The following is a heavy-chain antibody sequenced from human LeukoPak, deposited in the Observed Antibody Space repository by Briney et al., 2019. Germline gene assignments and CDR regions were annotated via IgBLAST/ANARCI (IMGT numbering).Heavy chain of an antibody. J-gene: IGHJ6*03. CDR3: ARHGYPVYYYYMDV. Sequence: GASVKVSCKTSGYTFTSYGISWVRQAPGQGLEWMGWISADNGKTNYAQKLQGRVTMTTDTSTTTAYMELRSLRSDDTAVYYCARHGYPVYYYYMDVWGKGTTVTISS. D-gene: IGHD2-2*03. CDR1: GYTFTSYG. CDR2: ISADNGKT. V-gene: IGHV1-18*01.